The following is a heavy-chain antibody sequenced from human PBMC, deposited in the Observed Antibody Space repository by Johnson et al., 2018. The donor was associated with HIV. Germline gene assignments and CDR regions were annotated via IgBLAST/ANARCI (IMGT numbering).Heavy chain of an antibody. CDR3: AKAFCPGCDAFEI. J-gene: IGHJ3*02. D-gene: IGHD3-3*02. CDR2: ISYDGSNK. Sequence: QVQLVESGGGVVQPGRSQRLSCVASGFTFSNYDMDWVRQAPGTGLEWVVSISYDGSNKYYADSVKGRFTISRDTSNNTLDLQMNSLRTEDTGVYYCAKAFCPGCDAFEIWGQGTLVTVSS. V-gene: IGHV3-30*18. CDR1: GFTFSNYD.